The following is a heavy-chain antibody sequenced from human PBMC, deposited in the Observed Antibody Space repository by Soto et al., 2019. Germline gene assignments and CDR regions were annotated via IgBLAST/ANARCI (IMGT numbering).Heavy chain of an antibody. CDR3: TSYTDSSGYYYYYGMDV. CDR2: INSDGSST. Sequence: PGGSLRLSCAASGFTFSSYWMHWVRQAPGKGLVWVSRINSDGSSTSYADSVKGRFTISRDNAKNTLYLQMNSLRAEDTAVYYCTSYTDSSGYYYYYGMDVWGQGTTVTVSS. V-gene: IGHV3-74*01. J-gene: IGHJ6*02. D-gene: IGHD3-22*01. CDR1: GFTFSSYW.